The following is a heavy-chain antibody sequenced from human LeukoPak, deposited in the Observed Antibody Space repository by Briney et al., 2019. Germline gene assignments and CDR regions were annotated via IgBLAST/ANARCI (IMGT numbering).Heavy chain of an antibody. CDR2: IYYSGST. CDR1: GGSISSGDYY. D-gene: IGHD6-6*01. J-gene: IGHJ4*02. Sequence: SETLSLTCTVSGGSISSGDYYWSWIRQPPGKGLEWIGYIYYSGSTYYNPSLKSRVTISVDTSKNQFSLKLSSVTAADTAVYYCARDQSRAALDYWGQGTLVTVSS. CDR3: ARDQSRAALDY. V-gene: IGHV4-31*03.